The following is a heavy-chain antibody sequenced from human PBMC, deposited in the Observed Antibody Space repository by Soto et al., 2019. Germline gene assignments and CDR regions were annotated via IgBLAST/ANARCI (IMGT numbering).Heavy chain of an antibody. J-gene: IGHJ5*02. Sequence: PSETLSLTCAVSGDSISSGGYSWSWIRQPPGKGMEWIGYIYHSRSTYYNQSLKSRVTISVDRSKNQFSLKLSSVTAADTAVYYCAREGFTMLGWFDPWGQGTLVTVSS. D-gene: IGHD3-10*02. CDR1: GDSISSGGYS. V-gene: IGHV4-30-2*01. CDR3: AREGFTMLGWFDP. CDR2: IYHSRST.